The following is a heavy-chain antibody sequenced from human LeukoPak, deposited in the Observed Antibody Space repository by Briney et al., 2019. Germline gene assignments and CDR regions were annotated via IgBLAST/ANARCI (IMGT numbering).Heavy chain of an antibody. CDR2: MSCDGSTI. Sequence: GGSLRLSYAASGFTFRDYVIHWVRLAPRKWLDLLAVMSCDGSTIYYAASVKGRFTISRDNFEYTLYLQLHSLRTEDPAVYYCAREVISPYFDYRGQGTLVPVSS. D-gene: IGHD2-21*01. V-gene: IGHV3-30*04. CDR3: AREVISPYFDY. J-gene: IGHJ4*02. CDR1: GFTFRDYV.